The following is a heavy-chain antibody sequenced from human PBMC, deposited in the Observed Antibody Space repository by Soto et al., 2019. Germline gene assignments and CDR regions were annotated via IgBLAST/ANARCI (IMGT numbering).Heavy chain of an antibody. J-gene: IGHJ1*01. V-gene: IGHV4-30-2*01. CDR1: GGSVSSGSYY. CDR2: IYHSGST. CDR3: ASVAAAEGEYFQH. Sequence: SETLSLTCTVSGGSVSSGSYYWSWIRQPPGKGLEWIGYIYHSGSTYYNPSLKSRVTISVDRSKNQFSLKLSSVTAADTAVYYCASVAAAEGEYFQHWGQGTLVTVSS. D-gene: IGHD6-13*01.